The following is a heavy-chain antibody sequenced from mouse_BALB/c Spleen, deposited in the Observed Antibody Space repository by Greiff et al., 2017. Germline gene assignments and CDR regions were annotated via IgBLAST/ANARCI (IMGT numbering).Heavy chain of an antibody. CDR2: IDPSDSYT. V-gene: IGHV1S127*01. D-gene: IGHD3-2*01. J-gene: IGHJ3*01. CDR1: GYTFTSYW. Sequence: QVQLKQPGAELVKPGASVKMSCKASGYTFTSYWMHWVKQRPGQGLEWIGTIDPSDSYTSYNQKFKGKATLTVDTSSSTAYMQLSSLTSEDSAVYYCTRETPRQLGSFAYWGQGTLVTVSA. CDR3: TRETPRQLGSFAY.